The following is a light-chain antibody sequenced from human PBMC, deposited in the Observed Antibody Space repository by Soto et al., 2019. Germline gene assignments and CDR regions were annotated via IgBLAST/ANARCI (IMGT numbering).Light chain of an antibody. CDR2: EVT. V-gene: IGLV2-8*01. J-gene: IGLJ2*01. CDR3: RSYAGISNVI. CDR1: SSDVGGYDY. Sequence: QSVLTQPPSASGSPGQSVTISCTGTSSDVGGYDYVSWYQQQSGKAPKLIIYEVTNRPSGVPDRFSGSKSGNTASLTVSGLQAEDEADYYCRSYAGISNVIFGAGTQLTVL.